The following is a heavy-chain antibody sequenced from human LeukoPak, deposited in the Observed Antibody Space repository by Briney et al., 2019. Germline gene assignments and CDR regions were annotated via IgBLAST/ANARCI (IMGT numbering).Heavy chain of an antibody. V-gene: IGHV4-39*01. J-gene: IGHJ4*02. CDR2: ISYCATT. D-gene: IGHD6-6*01. CDR3: ARRNGLSAARGDFDY. CDR1: GGSISGSFYY. Sequence: SETLSLTCTVSGGSISGSFYYWGWIRQPPGTGLEWIGTISYCATTYYNPSLKSRITISIDTSKNEFSLKLNSATAADTAVYYCARRNGLSAARGDFDYWGQGTLVTVSS.